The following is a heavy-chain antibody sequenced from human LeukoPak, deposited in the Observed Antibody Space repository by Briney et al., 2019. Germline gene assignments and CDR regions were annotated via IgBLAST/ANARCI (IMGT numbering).Heavy chain of an antibody. V-gene: IGHV4-39*01. J-gene: IGHJ4*02. CDR1: GGSISSSSYY. Sequence: PSETLSLTCTVSGGSISSSSYYWGWIRQPPGKGLEWIGSIYYSGSTYYNPSLKSRVTISVDTSKNQFSLKLSSVTAADTAVYCCATPSIAARRSFDYWGQGTLVTVSS. D-gene: IGHD6-6*01. CDR2: IYYSGST. CDR3: ATPSIAARRSFDY.